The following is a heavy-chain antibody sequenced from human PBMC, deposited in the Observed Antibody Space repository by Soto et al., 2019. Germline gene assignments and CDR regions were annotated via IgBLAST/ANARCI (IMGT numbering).Heavy chain of an antibody. CDR2: ISSSSNTI. D-gene: IGHD3-16*02. CDR3: ARVTRYHESTRSL. CDR1: GFTFSTYG. J-gene: IGHJ6*02. Sequence: VGSLRLSCAASGFTFSTYGMNWVRQAPVNRLEWISYISSSSNTIYYADSVKGRFTISRDNAKNSLYLQINSLRDEDTAVYYCARVTRYHESTRSLWGQGTTVTVSS. V-gene: IGHV3-48*02.